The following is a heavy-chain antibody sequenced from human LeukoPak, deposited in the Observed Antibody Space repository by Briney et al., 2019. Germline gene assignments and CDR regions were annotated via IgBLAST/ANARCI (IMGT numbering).Heavy chain of an antibody. Sequence: GGSLRLSCAASGFTFSSYAMSWVRQAPGKGLDWVSAISGRGTTTYYADSVKGRFTISRDISKNTLYLQMNSLRAEDTAVYYCAKPLSAASGTDFHYWGQGTLVTVSS. CDR2: ISGRGTTT. CDR3: AKPLSAASGTDFHY. V-gene: IGHV3-23*01. J-gene: IGHJ4*02. D-gene: IGHD6-13*01. CDR1: GFTFSSYA.